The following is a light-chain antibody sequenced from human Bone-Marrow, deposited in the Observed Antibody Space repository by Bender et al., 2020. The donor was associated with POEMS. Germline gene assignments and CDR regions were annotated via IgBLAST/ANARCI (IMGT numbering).Light chain of an antibody. J-gene: IGLJ3*02. Sequence: QSVVTQPPSLSEAPRQRVTISCSGSSSNIGNHGVNWYQQLPGEAPKLLIYYDYLLTPGVSERFSASKSGTADYRAISELQSEDEALYYCSAGDDSLSGWVFGGGTKLTVL. V-gene: IGLV1-36*01. CDR3: SAGDDSLSGWV. CDR1: SSNIGNHG. CDR2: YDY.